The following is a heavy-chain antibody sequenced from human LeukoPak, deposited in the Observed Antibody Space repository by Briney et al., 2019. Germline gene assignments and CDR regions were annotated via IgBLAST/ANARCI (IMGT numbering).Heavy chain of an antibody. Sequence: ASVRVSCTASGYTFTTYGFSWVRQAPGQGLEWMGWISAYNGNTDYAQNLQGRVTMTTDTSTSTGYMELRSLRSDDTAVYYCTRDWGAYDSSGYYRNFDYWGQGTLVTVSS. CDR1: GYTFTTYG. V-gene: IGHV1-18*01. CDR2: ISAYNGNT. CDR3: TRDWGAYDSSGYYRNFDY. J-gene: IGHJ4*02. D-gene: IGHD3-22*01.